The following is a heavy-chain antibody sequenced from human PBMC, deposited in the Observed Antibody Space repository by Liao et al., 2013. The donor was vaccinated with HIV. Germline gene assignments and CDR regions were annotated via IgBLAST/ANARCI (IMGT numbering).Heavy chain of an antibody. Sequence: QVQLQESGPGLVKPSETLSLTCTVSGGSISSYYWTWIRQPAGKGLEWIGHIYTGMSTTGTTNYNPSLKSRVSISADTSSNHVSLKLTSVTAADTAVYYCAREGREQTYYYLIDYWGQGTLVTVSS. D-gene: IGHD3-22*01. CDR3: AREGREQTYYYLIDY. V-gene: IGHV4-4*07. CDR1: GGSISSYY. J-gene: IGHJ4*02. CDR2: IYTGMSTTGTT.